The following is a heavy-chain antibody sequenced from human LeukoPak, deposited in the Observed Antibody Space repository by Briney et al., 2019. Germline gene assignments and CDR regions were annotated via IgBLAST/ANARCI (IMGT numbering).Heavy chain of an antibody. CDR2: IKQDGSEK. CDR3: ARESYSSSWYTPYYYYYMDV. D-gene: IGHD6-13*01. J-gene: IGHJ6*03. Sequence: GGSLRLSCAASGFTFSSYGMSWVRQAPGKGLEWVANIKQDGSEKYYVDSVKGRFTISRDNAKNSLYLQMNSLRAEDTAVYYCARESYSSSWYTPYYYYYMDVWGKGTTVTVSS. CDR1: GFTFSSYG. V-gene: IGHV3-7*01.